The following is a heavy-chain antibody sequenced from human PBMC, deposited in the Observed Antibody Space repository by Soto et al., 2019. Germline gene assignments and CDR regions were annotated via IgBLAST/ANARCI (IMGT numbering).Heavy chain of an antibody. CDR3: ARDGDSSSWFNWFDP. J-gene: IGHJ5*02. D-gene: IGHD6-13*01. V-gene: IGHV3-15*01. CDR2: IKSKTEGGTT. CDR1: GFSFSYAW. Sequence: GGSLRLSCAASGFSFSYAWMRWVRQAPGKGLEWVGRIKSKTEGGTTDYAAPVKDRFTISRDNAKNSLYLQMNSLRAEDTAVYYCARDGDSSSWFNWFDPWGQGTLVTVSS.